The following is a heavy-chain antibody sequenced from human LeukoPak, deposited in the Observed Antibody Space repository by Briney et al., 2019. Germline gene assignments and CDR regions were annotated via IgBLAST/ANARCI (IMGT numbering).Heavy chain of an antibody. CDR3: ATPYPREYCSSTTCYFNY. D-gene: IGHD2-2*01. CDR2: IYPDDSDT. V-gene: IGHV5-51*01. Sequence: GESLKISCKVSGYIFATYWIGWVRQMPGKGLEWMGIIYPDDSDTRYSPSFQGQVTISVDKSINTAYLQWSSLKASDTAMYYCATPYPREYCSSTTCYFNYWGQGTLVTVSS. CDR1: GYIFATYW. J-gene: IGHJ4*02.